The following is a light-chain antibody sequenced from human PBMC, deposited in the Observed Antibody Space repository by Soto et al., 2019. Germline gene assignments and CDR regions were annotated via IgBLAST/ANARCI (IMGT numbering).Light chain of an antibody. CDR1: QGINIF. J-gene: IGKJ1*01. Sequence: DIQLTQSPSFLSASVGDRVTITCRASQGINIFLAWFQQKPGKAPNLLISAASTLQSGVPSRFSGSGSETEFTLTITSLQPEDSATYYCQQSYSTSWTFGQGTKVEIK. V-gene: IGKV1-9*01. CDR3: QQSYSTSWT. CDR2: AAS.